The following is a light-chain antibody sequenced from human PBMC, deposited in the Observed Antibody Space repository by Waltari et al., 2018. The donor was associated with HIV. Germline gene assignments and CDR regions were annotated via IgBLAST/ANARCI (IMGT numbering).Light chain of an antibody. CDR3: GTWSRSPRGAV. J-gene: IGLJ2*01. CDR2: DNH. CDR1: TSNIGDAF. Sequence: QSVLTQPPSVSAAPGQRVTISCSTSTSNIGDAFVSWYQLLPGAAPKLVIYDNHNRPSGIPDRFSGSKSGTSATLAITGLQTGDEGVYFCGTWSRSPRGAVFGAGTKLTVL. V-gene: IGLV1-51*01.